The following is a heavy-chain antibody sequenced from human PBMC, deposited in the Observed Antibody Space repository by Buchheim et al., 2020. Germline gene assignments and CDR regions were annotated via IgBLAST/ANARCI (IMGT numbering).Heavy chain of an antibody. CDR2: ISGSGGST. J-gene: IGHJ6*03. CDR3: AKGQTYYDFWSGYLDYYYMDV. D-gene: IGHD3-3*01. CDR1: GFTFSSYA. Sequence: EVQLLESGGGLVQPGGSLRLSCAASGFTFSSYAMSWVRQAPGKGLEWVSAISGSGGSTYYADSVKGRFTISRDHSKNTLYLQMNSLRAEDTAVYYCAKGQTYYDFWSGYLDYYYMDVWGKGTT. V-gene: IGHV3-23*01.